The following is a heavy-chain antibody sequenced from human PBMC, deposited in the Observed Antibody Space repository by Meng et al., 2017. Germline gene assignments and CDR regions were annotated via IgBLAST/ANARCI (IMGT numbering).Heavy chain of an antibody. J-gene: IGHJ4*02. CDR2: IYPGDFDT. CDR3: ARAITGVSPPYHFDY. D-gene: IGHD5-12*01. Sequence: KVSCKTSGCSFTTYWIGWVRQMPGKGLEWMGIIYPGDFDTRYSPSFQGQVTISVDKSISTAYLQWSSLKASDTAMYFCARAITGVSPPYHFDYWGQGTLVTVSS. V-gene: IGHV5-51*01. CDR1: GCSFTTYW.